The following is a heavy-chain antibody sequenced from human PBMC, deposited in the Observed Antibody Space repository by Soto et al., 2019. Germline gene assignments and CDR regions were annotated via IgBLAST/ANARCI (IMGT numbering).Heavy chain of an antibody. D-gene: IGHD3-10*01. V-gene: IGHV3-23*01. J-gene: IGHJ4*02. Sequence: EVQLLESGGGLVQPGGSLRLSCAASGFTFSNYALSWVRQAPGKGLEWVSALSGTGDSADYANSVKGRFTISRDDSKTMLYLQMSRRRGDDTAGYYCAKELGNYGSGSFSHWGQGTLVTVSS. CDR2: LSGTGDSA. CDR1: GFTFSNYA. CDR3: AKELGNYGSGSFSH.